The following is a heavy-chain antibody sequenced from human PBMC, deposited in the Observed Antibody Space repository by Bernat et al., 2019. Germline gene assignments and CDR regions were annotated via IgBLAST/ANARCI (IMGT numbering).Heavy chain of an antibody. CDR2: IWYDGSNK. Sequence: QVQLVESGGGVVQPGRSLRLSCAASGFTFSSYGMHWVRQAPGKGLEWVAVIWYDGSNKYYADSVKGRFTISRDNSKNTLYLQMNSLRAEDTAVYYCAKDTYYYDSSGYWWYFDLWGRGTLVTVSS. V-gene: IGHV3-33*06. CDR3: AKDTYYYDSSGYWWYFDL. D-gene: IGHD3-22*01. J-gene: IGHJ2*01. CDR1: GFTFSSYG.